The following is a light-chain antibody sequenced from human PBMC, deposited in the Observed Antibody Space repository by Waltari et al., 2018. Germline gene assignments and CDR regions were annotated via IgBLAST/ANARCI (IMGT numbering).Light chain of an antibody. CDR2: EVT. Sequence: QAALTQPRSVSGSPGQSVTISCTGTSSDIGGYNYVSWYQQHPGTAPKLMIYEVTKRPSGVSERFSGSKSGNTSSLTISGLQAEDEAEYYCCSYAGSYTGVFGGGTRLTVL. J-gene: IGLJ2*01. CDR1: SSDIGGYNY. CDR3: CSYAGSYTGV. V-gene: IGLV2-11*01.